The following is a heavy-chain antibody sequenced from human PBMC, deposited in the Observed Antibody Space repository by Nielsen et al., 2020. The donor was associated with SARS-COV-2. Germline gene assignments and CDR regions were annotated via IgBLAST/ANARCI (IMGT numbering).Heavy chain of an antibody. J-gene: IGHJ6*02. CDR1: GFTFSSYW. V-gene: IGHV3-7*01. CDR3: ARRGGGYCSGGSCFLYYYGMDV. Sequence: GESLKISCAASGFTFSSYWMSWVRQAPGKGLEWVANIKQDGSENYYVDSVKGRFTISRDNAKNSLYLQMNSLRAEDAAVYYCARRGGGYCSGGSCFLYYYGMDVWGQGTTVTVSS. D-gene: IGHD2-15*01. CDR2: IKQDGSEN.